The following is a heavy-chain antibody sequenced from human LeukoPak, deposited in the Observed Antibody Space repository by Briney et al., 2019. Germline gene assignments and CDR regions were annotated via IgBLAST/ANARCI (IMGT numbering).Heavy chain of an antibody. J-gene: IGHJ3*02. CDR1: GGSISSYY. D-gene: IGHD3-16*01. V-gene: IGHV4-59*12. Sequence: KPSETLSLTCTVSGGSISSYYWSWIRQPPGKGLEWIGNIYYSGGTNYNPSLKSRVTISVDTSKNQFSLKLSSVTAADTAVYYCAREGSRYYDYVWGSPARDAFDIWGQGTMVTVSS. CDR3: AREGSRYYDYVWGSPARDAFDI. CDR2: IYYSGGT.